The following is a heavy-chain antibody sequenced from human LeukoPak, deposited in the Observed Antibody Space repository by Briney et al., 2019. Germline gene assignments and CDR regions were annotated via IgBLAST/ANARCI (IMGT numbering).Heavy chain of an antibody. J-gene: IGHJ5*02. CDR3: ARDLRGQYCSSTSCYFLPYNWFDP. V-gene: IGHV3-74*01. D-gene: IGHD2-2*01. CDR2: INSDGSST. CDR1: GFTFSSYG. Sequence: QPGGSLRLSCAASGFTFSSYGMHWARQAPGKGLVWVSRINSDGSSTSYADSVKGRFTISRDNAKNTLYLQMNRLRAEDTAVYYCARDLRGQYCSSTSCYFLPYNWFDPWGQGTLVTVSS.